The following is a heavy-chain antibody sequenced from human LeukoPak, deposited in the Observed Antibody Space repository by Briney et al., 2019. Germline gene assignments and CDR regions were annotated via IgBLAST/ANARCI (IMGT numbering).Heavy chain of an antibody. D-gene: IGHD3-22*01. V-gene: IGHV3-48*04. CDR1: GFTFSNAW. CDR3: ARDNYDTGGYYFD. J-gene: IGHJ4*02. CDR2: ISSGGDTT. Sequence: GGSLRLSCAASGFTFSNAWMNWVRQAPGKGLDWVSYISSGGDTTYYADSVKGRFTISRDNAKNSLYLQMNSLGAEDTAVYYCARDNYDTGGYYFDWGQGTLVTVSS.